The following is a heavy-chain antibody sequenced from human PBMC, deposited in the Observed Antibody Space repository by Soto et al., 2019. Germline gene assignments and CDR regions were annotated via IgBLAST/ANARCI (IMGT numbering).Heavy chain of an antibody. Sequence: PVGALSLFCGASGCNFRSYWMHWVRQAPGRGLVWVSHINGDGISTSYADSVKGRFASSRDNAKDTLYLQMNSLKPEDTAIYDCARDLIHLGPIEYYYYGMGVWGQGTTVTVS. CDR3: ARDLIHLGPIEYYYYGMGV. CDR1: GCNFRSYW. J-gene: IGHJ6*02. CDR2: INGDGIST. D-gene: IGHD5-18*01. V-gene: IGHV3-74*01.